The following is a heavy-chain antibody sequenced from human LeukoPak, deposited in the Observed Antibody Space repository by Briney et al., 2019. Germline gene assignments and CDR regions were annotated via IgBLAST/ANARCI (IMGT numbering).Heavy chain of an antibody. Sequence: PSETLSLTCAVYGGSFSGYYWSWIRQPPGKGLEWIGEINHSGRTNYNPSLKSRVTISVDTSKNQFSLKLSSVTAADTAVYYCAREAQNWNFDYWGQGTLVTVSS. CDR1: GGSFSGYY. CDR2: INHSGRT. D-gene: IGHD1-1*01. V-gene: IGHV4-34*01. CDR3: AREAQNWNFDY. J-gene: IGHJ4*02.